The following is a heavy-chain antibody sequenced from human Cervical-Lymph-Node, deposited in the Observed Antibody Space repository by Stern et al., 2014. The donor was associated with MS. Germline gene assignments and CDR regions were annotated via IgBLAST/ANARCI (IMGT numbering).Heavy chain of an antibody. D-gene: IGHD3-22*01. V-gene: IGHV3-66*02. Sequence: EMQLVESGGGLVQPGGSLRLSCAASGFSVSTYYMHWVRQAPGKGLEWVSVLHSGGTTYYADSVKGRFTISRDNSKNTLYLQMNSLRAEDTAVYYCARDHLALFYDNSGQIAFDVWGQGTVVTVSS. CDR1: GFSVSTYY. CDR3: ARDHLALFYDNSGQIAFDV. J-gene: IGHJ3*01. CDR2: LHSGGTT.